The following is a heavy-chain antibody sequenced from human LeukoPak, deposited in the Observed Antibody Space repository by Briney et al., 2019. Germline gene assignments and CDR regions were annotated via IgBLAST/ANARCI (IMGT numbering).Heavy chain of an antibody. Sequence: GGSLRLSCAASGFSVSGNYMSWVRQAPGKGLVWGSFSHTAGSTFYADSVKGRFTISRDNAKNTLYLQMNSLRAEDTAVYYCARVSSPQGTLRDILTGYYNPFDYWGQGTLVTVSS. J-gene: IGHJ4*02. CDR3: ARVSSPQGTLRDILTGYYNPFDY. CDR2: SHTAGST. CDR1: GFSVSGNY. D-gene: IGHD3-9*01. V-gene: IGHV3-66*01.